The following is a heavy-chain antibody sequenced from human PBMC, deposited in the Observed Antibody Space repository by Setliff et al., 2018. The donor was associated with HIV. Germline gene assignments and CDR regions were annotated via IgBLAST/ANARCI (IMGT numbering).Heavy chain of an antibody. CDR2: INHSGST. CDR1: GGSFSDYS. CDR3: ARVESGWWDRFYYYMDV. Sequence: SLTCAVYGGSFSDYSWNWVRQPPGKGLEWIGEINHSGSTNYNPSLKSRVTISVDTSKNQFSLKLRSVTAADTAVYYCARVESGWWDRFYYYMDVWGKGTTVTV. V-gene: IGHV4-34*01. D-gene: IGHD2-8*02. J-gene: IGHJ6*03.